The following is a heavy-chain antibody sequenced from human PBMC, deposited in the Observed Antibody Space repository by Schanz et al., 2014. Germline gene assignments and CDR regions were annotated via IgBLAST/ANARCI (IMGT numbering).Heavy chain of an antibody. V-gene: IGHV4-31*03. Sequence: QVQLQESGPGLVKPSQTLSLTCTVSGASVSSGGAYWSWIRQHPGKGLEWIGFISYSGSTYYNPSLKSRVTISVDTSKNQFSLNLSSATAADTAVYYCARDRGHGDLPGDIWGQGTMVTVSS. CDR2: ISYSGST. J-gene: IGHJ3*02. D-gene: IGHD4-17*01. CDR3: ARDRGHGDLPGDI. CDR1: GASVSSGGAY.